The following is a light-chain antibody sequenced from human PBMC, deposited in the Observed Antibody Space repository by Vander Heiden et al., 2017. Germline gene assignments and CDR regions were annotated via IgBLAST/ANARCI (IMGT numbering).Light chain of an antibody. Sequence: QSALTQPASVSGSPGQSITISCTGTSSDVGAYNLVSWFQQHPGKAPKLMIYEVTKRPSGFSNRFSASKSGNTGSLTISGLQAEDEADYYCSSYAGSYTYVFGSGTKVTVL. V-gene: IGLV2-23*02. CDR3: SSYAGSYTYV. CDR1: SSDVGAYNL. J-gene: IGLJ1*01. CDR2: EVT.